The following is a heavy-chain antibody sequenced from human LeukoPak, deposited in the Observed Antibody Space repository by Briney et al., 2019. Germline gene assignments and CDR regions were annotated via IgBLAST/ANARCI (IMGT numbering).Heavy chain of an antibody. CDR1: GFTFSSYG. CDR2: ISGSGGST. D-gene: IGHD3-10*01. Sequence: GGSLRLSCAASGFTFSSYGMSWVRQAPGKGLEWVSAISGSGGSTYYADSVKGRFTISRDNSKNTLYLQMNSLRAEDTAVYYCASRTYYYGSGSYPDYWGQGTLVTVSS. J-gene: IGHJ4*02. V-gene: IGHV3-23*01. CDR3: ASRTYYYGSGSYPDY.